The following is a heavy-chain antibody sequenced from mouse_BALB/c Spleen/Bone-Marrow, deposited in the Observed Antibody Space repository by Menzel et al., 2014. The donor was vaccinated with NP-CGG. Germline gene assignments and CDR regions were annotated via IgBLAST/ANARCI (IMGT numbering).Heavy chain of an antibody. CDR3: TREDRDWYFDV. J-gene: IGHJ1*01. Sequence: LQQSGSELVRPGASVKLSCKASGYTFASYWMHWVKQRPGQGLEWVGNNCPGSGSTNYDEKFKSKATLTVDTSSSTAYMQLSSLTSEDSAVYFCTREDRDWYFDVWGAGTTVTVSS. V-gene: IGHV1S22*01. CDR1: GYTFASYW. CDR2: NCPGSGST.